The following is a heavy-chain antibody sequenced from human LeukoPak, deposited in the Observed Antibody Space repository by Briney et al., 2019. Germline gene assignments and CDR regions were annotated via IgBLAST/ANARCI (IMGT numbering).Heavy chain of an antibody. CDR3: AKGSSGPIDY. Sequence: QSGGSLRLSCAASGFTFSSYGMHWVRQAPGKGLEWVAVISYDGSNKYYADSVKGRFTISRDNSKNTLYLQMNSLRAEDTAVYYCAKGSSGPIDYWGQGTLVTVSS. D-gene: IGHD3-22*01. V-gene: IGHV3-30*18. CDR2: ISYDGSNK. CDR1: GFTFSSYG. J-gene: IGHJ4*02.